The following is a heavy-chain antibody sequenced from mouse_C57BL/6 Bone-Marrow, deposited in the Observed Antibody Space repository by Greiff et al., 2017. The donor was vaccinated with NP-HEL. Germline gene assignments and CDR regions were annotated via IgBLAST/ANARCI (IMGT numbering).Heavy chain of an antibody. CDR2: IDPENGDT. J-gene: IGHJ2*01. CDR1: GFNIKDDY. V-gene: IGHV14-4*01. Sequence: VQLQQSGAELVRPGASVKLSCTASGFNIKDDYMHWVKQRPEQGLEWIGWIDPENGDTEYASKFQGKATITADTSSNTAYLQLSSLTSEDTAVYYCTTRSSFYFDYWGQGTTLTVSS. D-gene: IGHD1-1*01. CDR3: TTRSSFYFDY.